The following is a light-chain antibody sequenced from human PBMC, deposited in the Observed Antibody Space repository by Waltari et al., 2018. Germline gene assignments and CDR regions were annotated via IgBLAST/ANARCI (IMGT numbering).Light chain of an antibody. CDR3: QQYFSLPWT. J-gene: IGKJ1*01. CDR1: QSVLSSSDSRNY. V-gene: IGKV4-1*01. CDR2: WAS. Sequence: DIVMTQSPESLPLSLGERATINCKSTQSVLSSSDSRNYLAWYQQRPGQSPKLLIYWASTGEVGVPDRFTGSGSGTDFTLTISSLQAEDVAVYYCQQYFSLPWTFGQGTKVEL.